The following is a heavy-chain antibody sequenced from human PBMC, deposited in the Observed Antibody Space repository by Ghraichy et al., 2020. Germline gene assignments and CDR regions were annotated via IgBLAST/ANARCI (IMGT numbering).Heavy chain of an antibody. CDR1: GFTLSSYG. CDR3: ARYIVAAGYYFDY. D-gene: IGHD6-13*01. V-gene: IGHV3-23*01. J-gene: IGHJ4*02. CDR2: LSTSGGTT. Sequence: GGSLRLSCAASGFTLSSYGMSWVRQAPGKGLEWVSGLSTSGGTTYYADSVKGRCTISRDNSKNTLYLQMNGLRAEDTAVYYCARYIVAAGYYFDYWGQGTLVTVSA.